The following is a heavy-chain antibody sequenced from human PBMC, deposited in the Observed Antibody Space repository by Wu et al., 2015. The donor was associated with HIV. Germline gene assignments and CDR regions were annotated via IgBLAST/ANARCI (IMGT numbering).Heavy chain of an antibody. Sequence: QVQLVQSGAEVKKPGASVKVSCKASGYTFTDYYIYWVRQAPGQGLEWMGWISAYNGNTKYAQKLQDRVTMITDTSTSSAYMELRSLRSDDTAVYYCARDYLSHGDARYYYYYGMDVWGHGTTVTVSS. J-gene: IGHJ6*02. CDR3: ARDYLSHGDARYYYYYGMDV. CDR1: GYTFTDYY. CDR2: ISAYNGNT. D-gene: IGHD4-17*01. V-gene: IGHV1-18*04.